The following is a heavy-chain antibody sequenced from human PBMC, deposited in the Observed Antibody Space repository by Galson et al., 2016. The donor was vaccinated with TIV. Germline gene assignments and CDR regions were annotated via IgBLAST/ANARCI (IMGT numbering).Heavy chain of an antibody. CDR2: IHWDDDK. D-gene: IGHD2-2*01. V-gene: IGHV2-5*02. CDR1: GFSLSTSGVA. J-gene: IGHJ3*02. Sequence: PALVKPTQTLTLTCTFSGFSLSTSGVAVGWIRQPPGKALEWLALIHWDDDKRYRPSLKSRLTITKDTPKNQVLLTVTNLDPEDTATYYCAHRRSVASAVLDAFDIWGPGTVVTVSS. CDR3: AHRRSVASAVLDAFDI.